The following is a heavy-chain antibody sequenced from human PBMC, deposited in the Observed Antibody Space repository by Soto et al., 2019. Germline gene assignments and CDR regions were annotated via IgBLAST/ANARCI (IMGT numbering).Heavy chain of an antibody. CDR1: GFTFSSYA. CDR3: AKVSSSCYAGWFDY. D-gene: IGHD2-15*01. J-gene: IGHJ4*02. V-gene: IGHV3-23*01. CDR2: VSASGGTP. Sequence: EVQLLESGGGLVQPGGSLRLSCAASGFTFSSYAMSWVRQVPGKGLEWVSRVSASGGTPYYADSVKGRFTISRDNSKNTLYLQMNSLRAEDTAVYYCAKVSSSCYAGWFDYWGQGTLVTVSS.